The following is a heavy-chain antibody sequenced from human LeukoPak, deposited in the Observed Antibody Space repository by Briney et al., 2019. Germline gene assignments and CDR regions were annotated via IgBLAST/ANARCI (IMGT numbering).Heavy chain of an antibody. D-gene: IGHD4-23*01. J-gene: IGHJ4*02. Sequence: GGSLRLSCAASGFTFTGYEMNWVRQAPGKGLEWVGRIKSKTDGGTTDYAAPVKGRFTISRDDSKNTLYLQMNSLKTEDTAVYYCTTDSGLRWKESFDYWGQGTLVTVSS. CDR1: GFTFTGYE. CDR2: IKSKTDGGTT. V-gene: IGHV3-15*01. CDR3: TTDSGLRWKESFDY.